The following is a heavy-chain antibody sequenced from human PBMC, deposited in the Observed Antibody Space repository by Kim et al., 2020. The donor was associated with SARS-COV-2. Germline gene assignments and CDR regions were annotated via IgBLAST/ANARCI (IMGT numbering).Heavy chain of an antibody. CDR2: IYTSGST. J-gene: IGHJ4*02. Sequence: SETLSLTCTVSGGSISSYYWSWIRQPAGKGLEWIGRIYTSGSTNYNPSLKSRVTMSVDTSKNQFSLKLSSVTAADTAVYYCARDIWSGYFGREYYFDYWGQGTLVTVSS. V-gene: IGHV4-4*07. CDR1: GGSISSYY. CDR3: ARDIWSGYFGREYYFDY. D-gene: IGHD3-3*01.